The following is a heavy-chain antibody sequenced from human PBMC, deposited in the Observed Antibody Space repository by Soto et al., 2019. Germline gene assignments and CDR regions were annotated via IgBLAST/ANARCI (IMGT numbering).Heavy chain of an antibody. CDR2: ISAYNGNT. CDR1: GYTFTSYG. CDR3: ARTWLYGDYFRPLFDY. Sequence: GASVKVSCKASGYTFTSYGISWVRQAPGQGLEWMGWISAYNGNTNYAQKLQGRVTMTTDTSTSTAYMELRSLRSDDTAVYYCARTWLYGDYFRPLFDYWGQGTLVTVSS. D-gene: IGHD4-17*01. J-gene: IGHJ4*02. V-gene: IGHV1-18*01.